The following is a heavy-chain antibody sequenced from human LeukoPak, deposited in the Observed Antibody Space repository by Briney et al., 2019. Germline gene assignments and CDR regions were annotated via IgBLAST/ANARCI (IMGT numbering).Heavy chain of an antibody. CDR1: GFTFSSYA. CDR3: AKSKVVAATMGRFDY. V-gene: IGHV3-23*01. D-gene: IGHD2-15*01. CDR2: ISGSDGST. J-gene: IGHJ4*02. Sequence: GGSLRLSCAAFGFTFSSYAMNWVRQAPGKGLEWVSTISGSDGSTYYADSVKGRFTISRDNSKNTLYLQMNSLRAEDTAVYYCAKSKVVAATMGRFDYWGQGTLVTVSS.